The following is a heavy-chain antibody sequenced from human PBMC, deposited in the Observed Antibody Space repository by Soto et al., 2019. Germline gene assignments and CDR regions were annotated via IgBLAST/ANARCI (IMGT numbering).Heavy chain of an antibody. J-gene: IGHJ3*01. CDR3: ARVRFYCAEAHIDAFDV. CDR1: GGSIRSGDYY. CDR2: MSYTGSI. Sequence: SETLSLTCTVSGGSIRSGDYYWSWIRHHPEKGLEWIGYMSYTGSIYYNPSLKSRITISIDMSENQLSLKLTSVTAADTAVYYCARVRFYCAEAHIDAFDVCGQRTLVPVS. V-gene: IGHV4-31*03. D-gene: IGHD2-15*01.